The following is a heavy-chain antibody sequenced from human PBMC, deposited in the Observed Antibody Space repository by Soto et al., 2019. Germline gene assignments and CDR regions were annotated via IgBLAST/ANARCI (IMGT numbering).Heavy chain of an antibody. Sequence: SETLSLTCSVSGGCVNSGGYYWSWIRQHPGKGLEWIGYIHYSGNTYYNPSLKSRVTTSLDTSQNQFSLKLSSVTAADTAVYYCARDVSYDGSGWANWFDPWGQGTLVTVS. CDR3: ARDVSYDGSGWANWFDP. D-gene: IGHD3-22*01. CDR2: IHYSGNT. CDR1: GGCVNSGGYY. J-gene: IGHJ5*02. V-gene: IGHV4-31*03.